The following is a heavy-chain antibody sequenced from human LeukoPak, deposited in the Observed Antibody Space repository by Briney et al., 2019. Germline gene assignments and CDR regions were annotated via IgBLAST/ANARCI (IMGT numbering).Heavy chain of an antibody. CDR1: GFTFVGNA. D-gene: IGHD5-12*01. J-gene: IGHJ4*02. CDR3: AKDIGGYSGYGDY. CDR2: ISGSGDT. Sequence: GGSLRLSCAASGFTFVGNAVTWVRQAPGKGLEWVSTISGSGDTYYADSVKGRFTVSRDDSKSTLSLQMNSLRAEDTALYYCAKDIGGYSGYGDYWGQGTLVTVSS. V-gene: IGHV3-23*01.